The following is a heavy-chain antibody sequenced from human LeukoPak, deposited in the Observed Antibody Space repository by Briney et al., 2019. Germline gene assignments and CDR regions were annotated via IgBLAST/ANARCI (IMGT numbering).Heavy chain of an antibody. CDR1: GFIFSRHA. CDR3: ARDSRPRGGSCFDN. D-gene: IGHD2-15*01. CDR2: IKEDGSEK. J-gene: IGHJ4*02. V-gene: IGHV3-7*01. Sequence: GGSLRLSCTASGFIFSRHAMSWVRQAPGKGLKWVANIKEDGSEKYYVDSVKGRFTISRDDATNSLYLQMSNLRVEDTALYYCARDSRPRGGSCFDNWGQGTLVIVSS.